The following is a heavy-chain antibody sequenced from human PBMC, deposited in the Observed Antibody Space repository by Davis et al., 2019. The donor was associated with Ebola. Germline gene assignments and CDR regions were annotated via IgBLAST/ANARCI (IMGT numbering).Heavy chain of an antibody. CDR3: ARDRDYYDTSGYHPRGWLDL. Sequence: GGSLRLSCAASGFNVSSNYMSWVRQAPGKGLEWVSIIYSGGNTYYADSVKGRFTISRHNSKNTLYLQMNSLRPEDTAVYYCARDRDYYDTSGYHPRGWLDLWGQGTLVTVSS. V-gene: IGHV3-53*04. CDR1: GFNVSSNY. D-gene: IGHD3-22*01. J-gene: IGHJ5*02. CDR2: IYSGGNT.